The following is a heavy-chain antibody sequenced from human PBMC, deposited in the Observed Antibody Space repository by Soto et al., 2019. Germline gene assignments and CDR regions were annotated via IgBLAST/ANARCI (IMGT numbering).Heavy chain of an antibody. CDR3: AKNGDFWSWGMDV. J-gene: IGHJ6*02. V-gene: IGHV3-23*01. D-gene: IGHD3-3*01. CDR2: ISESGDGT. CDR1: GFTFNTYA. Sequence: GGSLRLSCAASGFTFNTYAMTWVRQAPGKGLEWVSLISESGDGTYYADSVKGRFTISRDNSQRTLNLQMNSLRAEDTAVYYCAKNGDFWSWGMDVWGQGTTVT.